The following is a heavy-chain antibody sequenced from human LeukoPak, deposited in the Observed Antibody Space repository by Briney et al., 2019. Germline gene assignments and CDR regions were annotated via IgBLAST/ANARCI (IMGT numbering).Heavy chain of an antibody. CDR2: IYHSGST. V-gene: IGHV4-30-2*01. CDR1: GGSISSGGYS. CDR3: ARGAIAAAGNWFDP. Sequence: SQTLSFTCAVSGGSISSGGYSWSWIRQPPGKGLEWIGYIYHSGSTYYNPSLKSRVTISVDRSKNQFSLKLSSVTAADTAVYYCARGAIAAAGNWFDPWGQGTLVTVSS. D-gene: IGHD6-13*01. J-gene: IGHJ5*02.